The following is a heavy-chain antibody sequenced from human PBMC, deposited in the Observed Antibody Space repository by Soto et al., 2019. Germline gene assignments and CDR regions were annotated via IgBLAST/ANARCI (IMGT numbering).Heavy chain of an antibody. Sequence: EASVKVSCTASAYTFTSYGISWVRQAPGQSLEWMGWISAYNGNTNYAQKLQGRVTMTTDTSTSTAYMELRSLRSDDTAVYYCARDQPYYYGSGSYYLFDYWGQGTLVTVSS. CDR3: ARDQPYYYGSGSYYLFDY. V-gene: IGHV1-18*01. J-gene: IGHJ4*02. CDR1: AYTFTSYG. CDR2: ISAYNGNT. D-gene: IGHD3-10*01.